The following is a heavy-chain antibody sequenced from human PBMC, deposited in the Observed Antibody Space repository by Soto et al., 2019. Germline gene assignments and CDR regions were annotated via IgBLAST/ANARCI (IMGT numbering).Heavy chain of an antibody. J-gene: IGHJ5*02. Sequence: EVQLVESGGGLVQPGGSLRLSCAASGFTFSSHDMHWVRQVTGKGVEWVSGIDSAGDAKYPASVKGRFTISRENAKNSLYLQMNSLRAEDTAMYYCIRGGIWGVSWNWFDTWGQGTLVTVSS. CDR1: GFTFSSHD. CDR3: IRGGIWGVSWNWFDT. D-gene: IGHD3-10*01. V-gene: IGHV3-13*01. CDR2: IDSAGDA.